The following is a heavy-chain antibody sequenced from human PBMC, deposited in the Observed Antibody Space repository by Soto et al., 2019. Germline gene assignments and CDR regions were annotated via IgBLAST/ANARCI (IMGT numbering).Heavy chain of an antibody. CDR2: ISGSGGST. J-gene: IGHJ4*02. CDR3: AKYLGHYGRGYYFDY. V-gene: IGHV3-23*01. D-gene: IGHD3-10*02. CDR1: GFTFSSYA. Sequence: PGGSLRLSCAASGFTFSSYAMSWVRQAPGKGLEWVSAISGSGGSTYYADSVKGRFTISRDNSKNTLYLQMNSLRAEDTAVYYCAKYLGHYGRGYYFDYWGQGTLVTVSS.